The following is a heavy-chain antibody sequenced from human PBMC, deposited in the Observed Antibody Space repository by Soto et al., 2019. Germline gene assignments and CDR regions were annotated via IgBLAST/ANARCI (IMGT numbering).Heavy chain of an antibody. J-gene: IGHJ6*02. CDR3: AGGAHYYYGMDV. CDR2: ISYDGSNK. CDR1: GFTFSSYA. D-gene: IGHD1-26*01. Sequence: GGSLRLSCAASGFTFSSYAMHWVRQAPGKGLEWVAVISYDGSNKYYADSVKGRFTISRDNSKNTLYLQMNSLRAEDTAVYYCAGGAHYYYGMDVWGQGTTVTVSS. V-gene: IGHV3-30-3*01.